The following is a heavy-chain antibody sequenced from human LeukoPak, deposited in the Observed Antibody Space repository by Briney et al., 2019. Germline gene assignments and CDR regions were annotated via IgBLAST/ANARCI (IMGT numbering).Heavy chain of an antibody. Sequence: ASVKVSCKASGYTFTSYGISWVRQAPGQGLEWMGWISAYNGNTNYAQKLQGRVTMTTDTSTSTAYMELRSLRSDDTAVYYCARLRRGIQLWLLYYYYMDVWGKGTTVTVSS. CDR2: ISAYNGNT. CDR3: ARLRRGIQLWLLYYYYMDV. J-gene: IGHJ6*03. CDR1: GYTFTSYG. V-gene: IGHV1-18*01. D-gene: IGHD5-18*01.